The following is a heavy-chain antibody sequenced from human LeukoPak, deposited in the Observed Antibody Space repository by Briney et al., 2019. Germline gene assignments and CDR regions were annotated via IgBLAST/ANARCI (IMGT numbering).Heavy chain of an antibody. Sequence: SSETLSLTCTVSGGSISSSSYYWGWIRQPPGKGLEWIGSIYYSGSTYYNPSLKSRVTISVDTSKNQFSLKLSSVTAADTAVYYCARDVVTGYGEMATINGFDPWGQGTLVTVSS. CDR2: IYYSGST. V-gene: IGHV4-39*07. CDR1: GGSISSSSYY. CDR3: ARDVVTGYGEMATINGFDP. D-gene: IGHD5-24*01. J-gene: IGHJ5*02.